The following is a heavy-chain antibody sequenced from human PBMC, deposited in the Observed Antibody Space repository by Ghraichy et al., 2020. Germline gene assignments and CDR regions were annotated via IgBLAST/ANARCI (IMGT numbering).Heavy chain of an antibody. CDR3: ARDLDV. CDR1: GGSTSSGTYY. J-gene: IGHJ6*02. V-gene: IGHV4-39*01. CDR2: MHYSGNT. Sequence: SETLSLTCTVSGGSTSSGTYYWRWIRQPPGKGLEWIGSMHYSGNTYYNPSLKSRVTISVDTSKNQFSLKLSSVTAADTAVYFCARDLDVWGQGTTVTVSS.